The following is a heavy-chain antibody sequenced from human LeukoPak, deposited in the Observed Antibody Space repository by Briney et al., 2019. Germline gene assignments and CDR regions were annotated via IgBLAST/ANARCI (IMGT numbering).Heavy chain of an antibody. Sequence: QTGGSLRLSCAASGFTFSSYAMHWVRQAPGKGLEWVAVISYDGSNKYYADSVKGRFTISRDNSKNTLYLQMNSLRAEDTAVYYCAKDDDYSSGWSYFDYWGQGTLVTVSS. D-gene: IGHD6-19*01. CDR1: GFTFSSYA. J-gene: IGHJ4*02. CDR2: ISYDGSNK. V-gene: IGHV3-30*04. CDR3: AKDDDYSSGWSYFDY.